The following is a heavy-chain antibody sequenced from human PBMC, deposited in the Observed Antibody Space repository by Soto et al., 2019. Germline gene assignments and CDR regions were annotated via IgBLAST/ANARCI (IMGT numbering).Heavy chain of an antibody. D-gene: IGHD3-16*02. CDR1: GFTFSSYA. CDR3: AKAGRLRLGELSLYYFDY. Sequence: PGGSLRLSCAASGFTFSSYAMSWVRQAPGKGLEWVSAISGSGGSTYYADSVKGRFTISRDNSKNTLYLQMNNLRAEDTAVYYCAKAGRLRLGELSLYYFDYWGQGTLVTVSS. CDR2: ISGSGGST. V-gene: IGHV3-23*01. J-gene: IGHJ4*02.